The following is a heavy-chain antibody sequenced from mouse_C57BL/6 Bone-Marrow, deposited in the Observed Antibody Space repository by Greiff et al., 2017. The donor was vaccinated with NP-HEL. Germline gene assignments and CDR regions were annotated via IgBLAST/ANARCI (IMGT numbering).Heavy chain of an antibody. V-gene: IGHV7-1*01. D-gene: IGHD2-3*01. J-gene: IGHJ4*01. Sequence: EVMLVESGGGLVQSGRSLRLSCATSGFTFSDFYMEWVRQAPGKGLEWIAASRNKANDYTTEYSASVKGRFIVSRDTSQSILYLQMNALRAEDTAIYYCARDEDDGAMDYWGQGTSVTVSS. CDR2: SRNKANDYTT. CDR1: GFTFSDFY. CDR3: ARDEDDGAMDY.